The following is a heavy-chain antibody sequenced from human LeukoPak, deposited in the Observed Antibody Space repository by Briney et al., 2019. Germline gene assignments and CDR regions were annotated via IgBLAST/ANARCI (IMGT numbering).Heavy chain of an antibody. Sequence: GRSLRLSCAASGFTFSSYGMHWVRQAPGKGLEWVAVISYDGSYKFYADSVKGRFTISRDNPKKTLYLQMNSLRVEDTAVYYCATDLYSSGWLIDYWGQGTLVTVSS. J-gene: IGHJ4*02. CDR2: ISYDGSYK. CDR3: ATDLYSSGWLIDY. D-gene: IGHD6-19*01. CDR1: GFTFSSYG. V-gene: IGHV3-30*03.